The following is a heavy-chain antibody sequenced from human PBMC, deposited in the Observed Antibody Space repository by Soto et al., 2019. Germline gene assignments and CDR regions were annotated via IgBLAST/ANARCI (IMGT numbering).Heavy chain of an antibody. J-gene: IGHJ4*01. V-gene: IGHV3-15*07. CDR3: TTDSYSTIIIVRFDY. CDR2: IKSKTDGGTT. Sequence: GGSLRLSCAASGFTFSNAWINWVRRAPGKGLEWVGRIKSKTDGGTTDYAEPVKGRFAISRDDSNNMVYLQMNGLKIEDTAVYYCTTDSYSTIIIVRFDYWGHGTLVTVSS. D-gene: IGHD3-22*01. CDR1: GFTFSNAW.